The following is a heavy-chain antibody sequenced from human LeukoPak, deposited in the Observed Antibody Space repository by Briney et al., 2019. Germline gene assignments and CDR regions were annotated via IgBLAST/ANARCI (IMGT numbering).Heavy chain of an antibody. CDR2: IYLDDDK. D-gene: IGHD1-14*01. CDR1: GFSLSTSGVG. CDR3: AHSPRTLDAFDI. V-gene: IGHV2-5*02. J-gene: IGHJ3*02. Sequence: SGPTLVNPTQTLTLTCTFSGFSLSTSGVGVGWIRQPPGKALEWLALIYLDDDKRNSPSLKSSPTTTKATTKNQVVLTMTNMEPVDTATYYCAHSPRTLDAFDIWGQGTMVTVSS.